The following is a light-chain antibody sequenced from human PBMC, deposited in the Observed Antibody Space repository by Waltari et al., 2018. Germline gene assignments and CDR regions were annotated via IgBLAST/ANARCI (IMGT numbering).Light chain of an antibody. Sequence: DIVMTQSPDSLAVSLGERATINCKSSQSVLYSSSNKSYLTWYQQKPGQAPKLLIYWASTRESGVPDRFSGSGSGTDFTLTISSLQAEDVAVYYCHQYYSTPWTFGQGTKVEIK. CDR1: QSVLYSSSNKSY. J-gene: IGKJ1*01. CDR2: WAS. CDR3: HQYYSTPWT. V-gene: IGKV4-1*01.